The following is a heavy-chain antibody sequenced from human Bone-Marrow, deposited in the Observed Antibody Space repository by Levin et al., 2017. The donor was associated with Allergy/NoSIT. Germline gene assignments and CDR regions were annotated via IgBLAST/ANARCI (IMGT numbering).Heavy chain of an antibody. J-gene: IGHJ4*02. Sequence: PSETLSLTCTVSGGSISSYYWSWIRQPPGKGLEWIGYIYYSGSTNYNPSLKSRVTISVDTSKNQFSLKLSSVTAADTAVYYCARVSKKRITIFGVGPYFDYWGQGTLVTVS. CDR3: ARVSKKRITIFGVGPYFDY. CDR1: GGSISSYY. V-gene: IGHV4-59*01. D-gene: IGHD3-3*01. CDR2: IYYSGST.